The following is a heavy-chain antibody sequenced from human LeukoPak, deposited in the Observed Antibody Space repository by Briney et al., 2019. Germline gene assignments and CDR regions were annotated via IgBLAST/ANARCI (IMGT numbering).Heavy chain of an antibody. CDR1: GYTSTGYY. V-gene: IGHV1-2*02. CDR3: ARGGYCTNGVCSHDAFDI. Sequence: GASVKVSCKASGYTSTGYYMHWVRQAPGQGLEWMGWINPNSGGTNYARKFQGRVTMTRDTSISTAYMELSRLRSDDTAVYYCARGGYCTNGVCSHDAFDIWGQGTMVTVSS. CDR2: INPNSGGT. J-gene: IGHJ3*02. D-gene: IGHD2-8*01.